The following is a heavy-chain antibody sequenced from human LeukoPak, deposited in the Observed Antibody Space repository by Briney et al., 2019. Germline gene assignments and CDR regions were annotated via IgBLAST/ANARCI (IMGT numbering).Heavy chain of an antibody. V-gene: IGHV3-30*05. J-gene: IGHJ4*02. CDR2: ISYDGSNK. D-gene: IGHD3-3*01. Sequence: GGSLRLSCAASGFTFSSYSMNWVRQAPGKGLEWVAVISYDGSNKYYADSVKGRFTISRDNSKNTLYLQMNSLRAEDTAVYYCARESNLITTFDYWGQGTLVTVSS. CDR3: ARESNLITTFDY. CDR1: GFTFSSYS.